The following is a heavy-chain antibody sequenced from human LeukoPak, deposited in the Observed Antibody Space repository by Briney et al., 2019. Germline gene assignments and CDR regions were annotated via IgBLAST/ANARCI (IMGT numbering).Heavy chain of an antibody. CDR3: AIWYCSGGRCYSNARTFDC. V-gene: IGHV7-4-1*02. CDR1: GYSFTNYA. J-gene: IGHJ4*02. CDR2: IDTNTGNP. Sequence: ASVKVSCKASGYSFTNYAMNWVREAPGQGLEWMGWIDTNTGNPTYAQGLTGRFVFSLDTSVSTAYLQISSLKAEDTAVYYCAIWYCSGGRCYSNARTFDCWGQGTRVSVSS. D-gene: IGHD2-15*01.